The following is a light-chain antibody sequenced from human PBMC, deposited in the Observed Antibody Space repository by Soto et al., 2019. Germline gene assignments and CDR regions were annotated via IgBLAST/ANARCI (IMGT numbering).Light chain of an antibody. CDR1: RSNIGDNA. CDR3: AAWYDSLNGLL. J-gene: IGLJ3*02. Sequence: QSVLTQPPSLSAAPGQRVTISCSGSRSNIGDNAVSWFQHLPGKAPKLLIYYDDLVPSGVSDRFSGSKSGTSASLTVSGLQSEDEADYYCAAWYDSLNGLLFGGGTKLTVL. CDR2: YDD. V-gene: IGLV1-36*01.